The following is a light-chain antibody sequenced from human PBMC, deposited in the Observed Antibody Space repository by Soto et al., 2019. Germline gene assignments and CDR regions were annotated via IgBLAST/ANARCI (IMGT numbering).Light chain of an antibody. J-gene: IGKJ2*01. Sequence: EIVLTQSPGTLSLSPGDRATLSCRASQSVYSNYLGWYQQKPGHAPRLLIYGASTRASGVPERFSGSGSGTDFTLPISSLEPEEYAVYYCHQFGVSPPYTFGQGTKLEIK. CDR3: HQFGVSPPYT. CDR2: GAS. V-gene: IGKV3-20*01. CDR1: QSVYSNY.